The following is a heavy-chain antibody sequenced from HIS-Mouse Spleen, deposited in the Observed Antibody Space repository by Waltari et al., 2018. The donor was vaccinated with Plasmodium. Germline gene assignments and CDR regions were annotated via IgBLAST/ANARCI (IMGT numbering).Heavy chain of an antibody. Sequence: EVQLVASGGGLVLPGGSRRLSCAASGFTFCSYDILWARHATGKGVEWVSAIGTAGDTYYPGSVKGRFTISRENAKNSLYLQMNSLRAGDTAVYYCARGRWNHAFDIWGQGTMVTVSS. V-gene: IGHV3-13*01. J-gene: IGHJ3*02. CDR1: GFTFCSYD. D-gene: IGHD1-1*01. CDR3: ARGRWNHAFDI. CDR2: IGTAGDT.